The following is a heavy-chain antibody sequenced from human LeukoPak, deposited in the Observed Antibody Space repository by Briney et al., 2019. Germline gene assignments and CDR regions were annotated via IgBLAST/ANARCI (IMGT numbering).Heavy chain of an antibody. V-gene: IGHV4-59*11. J-gene: IGHJ3*02. CDR1: GGSIGSHY. D-gene: IGHD3-22*01. CDR3: ARRDYYDSSGYSDAFDI. Sequence: SETLSLTCTVSGGSIGSHYWTWIRQTPGKGLEWIGYVYDIGSTKYNPSLKSRVTISVDTSKNQFSLRLSSVTAADTAVYYCARRDYYDSSGYSDAFDIWGQGTMVTVSS. CDR2: VYDIGST.